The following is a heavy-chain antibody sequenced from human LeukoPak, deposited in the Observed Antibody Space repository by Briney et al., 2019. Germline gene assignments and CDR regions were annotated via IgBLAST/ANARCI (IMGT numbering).Heavy chain of an antibody. CDR3: AKFITMIVVGPHGY. V-gene: IGHV3-30*18. J-gene: IGHJ4*02. CDR1: GFTFSSYG. D-gene: IGHD3-22*01. CDR2: ISYDGSNK. Sequence: GGSLRLSCAASGFTFSSYGMHWVRQAPGKGLEWVAVISYDGSNKYYADSVKGRFTISRDNSKNTLYLQMNSLRAEDTAVYYCAKFITMIVVGPHGYWGQGTLVTVSS.